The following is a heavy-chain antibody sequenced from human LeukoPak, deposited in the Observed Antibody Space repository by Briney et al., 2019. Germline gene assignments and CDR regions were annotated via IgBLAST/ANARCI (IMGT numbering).Heavy chain of an antibody. V-gene: IGHV4-59*01. CDR3: ARGARAYDILTGYYYYYYMDV. J-gene: IGHJ6*03. CDR2: IYYSGST. Sequence: SETLSLTCTVSGGSISSYYWSWIRQPPGKGLEWIGYIYYSGSTNYNPSLKSRVTISVDTSKNQFSLKLSSVTAADTAVYCCARGARAYDILTGYYYYYYMDVWGKGTTVTISS. CDR1: GGSISSYY. D-gene: IGHD3-9*01.